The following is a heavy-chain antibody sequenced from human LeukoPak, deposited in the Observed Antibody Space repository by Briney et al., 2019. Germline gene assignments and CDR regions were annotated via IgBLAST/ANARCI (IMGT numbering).Heavy chain of an antibody. Sequence: ASVKVSCKASGYPFTSYAMNWVRQAPGQGLEWMGWINTNTGNPTYAQGFTGRFVFSLDTSVSTAYLQISSLKAEDTAVYYCARVGRTAAYYYYYGMDVWGQGTTVTVSS. CDR1: GYPFTSYA. J-gene: IGHJ6*02. V-gene: IGHV7-4-1*02. CDR3: ARVGRTAAYYYYYGMDV. D-gene: IGHD6-13*01. CDR2: INTNTGNP.